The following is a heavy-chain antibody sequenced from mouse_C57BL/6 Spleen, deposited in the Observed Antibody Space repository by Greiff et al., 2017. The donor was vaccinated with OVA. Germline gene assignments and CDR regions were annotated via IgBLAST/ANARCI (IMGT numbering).Heavy chain of an antibody. CDR1: GFTFSSYA. V-gene: IGHV5-4*01. CDR2: ISDGGSYT. Sequence: EVKVVESGGGLVKPGGSLKLSCAASGFTFSSYAMSWVRQTPEKRLEWVATISDGGSYTYYPDNVKGRFTISRDNAKNNLYLQMSHLKSEDTAMYYCAREGAHYYGSSYPFAYWGQGTLVTVSA. D-gene: IGHD1-1*01. J-gene: IGHJ3*01. CDR3: AREGAHYYGSSYPFAY.